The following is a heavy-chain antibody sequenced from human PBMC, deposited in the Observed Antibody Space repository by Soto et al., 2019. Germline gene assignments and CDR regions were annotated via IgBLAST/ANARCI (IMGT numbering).Heavy chain of an antibody. CDR2: FDPEDGET. CDR1: RYTPTEIS. J-gene: IGHJ5*02. Sequence: GASVKVSCQVSRYTPTEISMHWVRQAPGKRLEWMGGFDPEDGETIYAQKFQGRVTMTEDTSTDTAYMELSSLRSEDTAVYYCATAYYDILTGPVRFDPWGQGTLVTVSS. D-gene: IGHD3-9*01. V-gene: IGHV1-24*01. CDR3: ATAYYDILTGPVRFDP.